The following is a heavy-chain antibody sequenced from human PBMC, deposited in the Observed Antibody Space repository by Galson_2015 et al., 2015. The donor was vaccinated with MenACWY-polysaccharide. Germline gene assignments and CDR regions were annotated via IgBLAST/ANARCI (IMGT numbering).Heavy chain of an antibody. Sequence: SLRLSCAASGFTFSSYWMHWVRQVPGKGLVWLSRINSDGSSTSYADSVKGRFTISRDNAKNTVYLQMNSLRAEDTAEYYCARQCGPGKTGTPSCMDVWGKGTTVTVSS. D-gene: IGHD1-1*01. J-gene: IGHJ6*03. V-gene: IGHV3-74*01. CDR3: ARQCGPGKTGTPSCMDV. CDR1: GFTFSSYW. CDR2: INSDGSST.